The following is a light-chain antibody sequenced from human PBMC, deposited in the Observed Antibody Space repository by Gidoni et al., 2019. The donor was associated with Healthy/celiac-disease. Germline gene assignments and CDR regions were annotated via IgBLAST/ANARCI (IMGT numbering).Light chain of an antibody. V-gene: IGLV1-40*01. J-gene: IGLJ1*01. CDR2: GNS. CDR3: QSYDSSLSGPYYV. Sequence: QSVLTQPPSVSGAPGPRVTLSCTGSSPNIGAGYDVHWYQQLPGTAPKLLIYGNSNRPSGVPDRFSGSKSGTSASLAITGLQAEDEADYYCQSYDSSLSGPYYVFGTGTKVTVL. CDR1: SPNIGAGYD.